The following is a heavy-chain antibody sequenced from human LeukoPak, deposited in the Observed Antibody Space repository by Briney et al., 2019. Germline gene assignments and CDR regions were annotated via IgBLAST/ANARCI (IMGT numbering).Heavy chain of an antibody. J-gene: IGHJ4*02. D-gene: IGHD3-10*01. Sequence: SETLSLTCIVSGDSFSSYYLSWIRQPPGKGLGWIGYFYYTGSTNYNPSPKSRVTISVATSKTQFSLKRTSETAADTAVYYCARGVRPDLWFGEETYYFDYRGQGTLVTVSS. CDR1: GDSFSSYY. V-gene: IGHV4-59*01. CDR3: ARGVRPDLWFGEETYYFDY. CDR2: FYYTGST.